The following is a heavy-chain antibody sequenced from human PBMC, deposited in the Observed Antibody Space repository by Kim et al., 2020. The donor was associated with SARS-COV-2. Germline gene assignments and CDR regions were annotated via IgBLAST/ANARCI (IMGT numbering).Heavy chain of an antibody. CDR1: GFTFSRYN. D-gene: IGHD1-1*01. CDR3: ARGGTGAFDI. J-gene: IGHJ3*02. CDR2: IGTTGDT. V-gene: IGHV3-13*01. Sequence: GGSLRLSCAASGFTFSRYNMHWVRQATGKGLEWVSAIGTTGDTYYPGSVKGRFTISRENAKNSLYLQMNSLRAWDTAVYYCARGGTGAFDIWGQGTMVTVSS.